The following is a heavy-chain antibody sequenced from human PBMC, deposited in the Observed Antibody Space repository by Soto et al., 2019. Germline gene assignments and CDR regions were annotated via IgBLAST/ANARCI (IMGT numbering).Heavy chain of an antibody. V-gene: IGHV3-23*01. CDR3: ATYQLPSYYYYMDV. CDR1: GFTFSSYA. CDR2: ISGSGGST. Sequence: PGGSLRLSCASSGFTFSSYAMSWVRQAPGKGLEWVSAISGSGGSTYYADSVKGRFTISRDNSKNTLYLQMNSLRAEDTAVYYCATYQLPSYYYYMDVWGKGTTVTVSS. D-gene: IGHD2-2*01. J-gene: IGHJ6*03.